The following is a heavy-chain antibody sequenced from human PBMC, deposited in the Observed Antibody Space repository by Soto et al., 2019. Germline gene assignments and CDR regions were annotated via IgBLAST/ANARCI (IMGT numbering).Heavy chain of an antibody. V-gene: IGHV4-4*02. D-gene: IGHD2-21*01. CDR1: GGSITNSNW. J-gene: IGHJ4*02. CDR2: IYHAGST. CDR3: ARGPPIVGNTTPLDS. Sequence: QVQLQESGPRLVKPSGTLSLTCTVSGGSITNSNWWSWVRLPPAKGLEWIGDIYHAGSTKYTPSLERRVTMSVDTSNNQFALTLTSVTAADTAVYFCARGPPIVGNTTPLDSWGQGTLVTVSS.